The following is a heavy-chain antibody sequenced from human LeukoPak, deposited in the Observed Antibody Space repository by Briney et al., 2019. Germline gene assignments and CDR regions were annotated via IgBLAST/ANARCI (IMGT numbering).Heavy chain of an antibody. CDR3: ARGGSDTAMAHDY. J-gene: IGHJ4*02. CDR2: IYDSGST. V-gene: IGHV4-39*01. Sequence: SETLSLTCTVSGGSIRSSYYYWGWIRQPPGKGREWMGSIYDSGSTYYNPSLKSRVTISVDTSKTQFSLKLNSVTAADTAVYYCARGGSDTAMAHDYWGQGTLVTVSS. CDR1: GGSIRSSYYY. D-gene: IGHD5-18*01.